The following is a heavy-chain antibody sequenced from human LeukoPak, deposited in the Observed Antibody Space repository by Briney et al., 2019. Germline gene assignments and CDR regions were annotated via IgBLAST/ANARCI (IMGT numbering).Heavy chain of an antibody. Sequence: ASVKVSCKVSGSTLTELSMHWVRQAPGEGLEWMGGFDPEDGEAIYAQKFQGRVTMTEDTSTDTVYMELSSLRSEDTAVYYCARVVLGFTTAGGAFDIWGQGTMVTVSS. CDR1: GSTLTELS. J-gene: IGHJ3*02. CDR3: ARVVLGFTTAGGAFDI. D-gene: IGHD3-16*01. CDR2: FDPEDGEA. V-gene: IGHV1-24*01.